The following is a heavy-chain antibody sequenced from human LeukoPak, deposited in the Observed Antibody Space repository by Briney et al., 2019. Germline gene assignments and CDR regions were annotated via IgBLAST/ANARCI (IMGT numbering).Heavy chain of an antibody. CDR3: ARVGIAVAGTFTFDY. D-gene: IGHD6-19*01. J-gene: IGHJ4*02. V-gene: IGHV3-74*01. CDR1: GFTFSSYA. Sequence: GGSLRLPCAASGFTFSSYAMHWVRQAPGKGLVWVSRINSDGSSTSYADSVKGRFTISRDNAKNTLYLQMSSLRAEDTAVYYCARVGIAVAGTFTFDYWGQGTLVTVSS. CDR2: INSDGSST.